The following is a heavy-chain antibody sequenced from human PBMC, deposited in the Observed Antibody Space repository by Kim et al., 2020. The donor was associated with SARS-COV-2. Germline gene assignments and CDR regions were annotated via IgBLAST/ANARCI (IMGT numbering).Heavy chain of an antibody. J-gene: IGHJ4*02. CDR2: IYYSGST. V-gene: IGHV4-59*01. Sequence: SETLSLTCTVSGGSISSYYWSWIRQPPGKGLEWIGYIYYSGSTNYNPSLKSRVTISVDTSKNQFSLKLSSVTAADTAVYYCARGSGYDRYSYGSYYFDYWGQGTLVTVSS. CDR1: GGSISSYY. D-gene: IGHD5-12*01. CDR3: ARGSGYDRYSYGSYYFDY.